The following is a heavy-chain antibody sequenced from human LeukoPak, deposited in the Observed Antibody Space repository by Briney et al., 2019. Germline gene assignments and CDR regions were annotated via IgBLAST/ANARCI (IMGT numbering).Heavy chain of an antibody. Sequence: SGGSLRLSCAASGFTFSSYAMHWVRQAPGKGLEWVAVISYDGSNKYYADSVKGRFTISRDNSKNTLYLQMNSLRAEDTAVYYCARVRSSSSGTYFDYWGQGTLVTVSS. D-gene: IGHD6-13*01. CDR1: GFTFSSYA. J-gene: IGHJ4*02. V-gene: IGHV3-30*04. CDR2: ISYDGSNK. CDR3: ARVRSSSSGTYFDY.